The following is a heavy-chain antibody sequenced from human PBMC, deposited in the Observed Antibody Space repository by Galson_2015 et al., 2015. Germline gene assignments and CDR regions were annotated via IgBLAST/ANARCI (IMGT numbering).Heavy chain of an antibody. V-gene: IGHV3-33*01. Sequence: ALRLSCAASGFSFSTYGMHWVRQAPGKGLEWVAAIWYDGNNEYYADSVKGRFTISRDNSQNTLYLQMNSLRDEDTAIYYCASDRRRVDYSYMDVWGKGTTVTVSS. CDR1: GFSFSTYG. J-gene: IGHJ6*03. CDR3: ASDRRRVDYSYMDV. D-gene: IGHD3-10*01. CDR2: IWYDGNNE.